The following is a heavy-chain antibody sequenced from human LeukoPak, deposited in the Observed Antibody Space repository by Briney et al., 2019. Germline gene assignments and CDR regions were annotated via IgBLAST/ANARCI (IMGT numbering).Heavy chain of an antibody. CDR2: INHSGST. J-gene: IGHJ4*02. CDR1: GGSFSGYY. D-gene: IGHD6-13*01. Sequence: PSETLSLTCAVYGGSFSGYYWSWIRQPPGKGLEWIGEINHSGSTNYNPSLKSRVTISVDTSKNQFSLKLSSVTAADTAVYYCARRRGYSSSWHVSEFDYWGQGTLVTVSS. CDR3: ARRRGYSSSWHVSEFDY. V-gene: IGHV4-34*01.